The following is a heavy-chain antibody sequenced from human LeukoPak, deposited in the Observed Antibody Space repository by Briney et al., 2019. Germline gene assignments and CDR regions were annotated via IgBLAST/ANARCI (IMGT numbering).Heavy chain of an antibody. CDR3: ARRIVDSGYDCLDY. V-gene: IGHV4-59*01. J-gene: IGHJ4*02. CDR2: IYDGGST. D-gene: IGHD5-12*01. Sequence: SETLSLTCTVSGDSISGYYWSWIRQSPGKGLEWMGNIYDGGSTNYNPSLMSRVTISVDTSKNQLSPSLKSVTAADTALYYCARRIVDSGYDCLDYWGQGTPVTVSS. CDR1: GDSISGYY.